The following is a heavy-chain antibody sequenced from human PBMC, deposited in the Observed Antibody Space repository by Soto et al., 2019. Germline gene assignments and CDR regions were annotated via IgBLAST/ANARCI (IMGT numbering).Heavy chain of an antibody. CDR2: ISSSSSYT. CDR3: ARDGYYDIYPGYGMDV. J-gene: IGHJ6*02. CDR1: GFTFSDYY. Sequence: PGGSLRLSCGASGFTFSDYYMSWIRQAPGKGLEWVSYISSSSSYTNYADSVKGRFTISRDNAKNSLYLQMNSLRAEDTAVYYCARDGYYDIYPGYGMDVWGQGTTVTVSS. V-gene: IGHV3-11*06. D-gene: IGHD3-9*01.